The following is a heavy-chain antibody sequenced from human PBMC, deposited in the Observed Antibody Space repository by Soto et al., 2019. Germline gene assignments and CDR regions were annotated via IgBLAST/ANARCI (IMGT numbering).Heavy chain of an antibody. Sequence: ASVKVSCKASGYTFTAFYMNWVRQAPGQGLEWMGWVNPNTGVTKYAQKFQDRVTMTRDTSINTAYMELSGLTSDDTAVYYCTTLRLDPWGQGTLVTVSS. J-gene: IGHJ5*02. CDR3: TTLRLDP. CDR2: VNPNTGVT. V-gene: IGHV1-2*02. D-gene: IGHD3-9*01. CDR1: GYTFTAFY.